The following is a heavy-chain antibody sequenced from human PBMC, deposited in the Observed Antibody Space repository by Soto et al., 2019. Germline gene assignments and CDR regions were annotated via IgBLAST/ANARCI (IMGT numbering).Heavy chain of an antibody. CDR2: IYHSGST. Sequence: QVQLQESGPGLVKPSGTLSLTCAVSSGSISSSNWWSWVHQPPGKGLEWIGEIYHSGSTNYTPSLKSRVTISVDKSKNQFSLKLSSVTAADTAVYYCAGVAGVVTAGGYFDYWGQGTLVTVSS. D-gene: IGHD6-13*01. V-gene: IGHV4-4*02. J-gene: IGHJ4*02. CDR3: AGVAGVVTAGGYFDY. CDR1: SGSISSSNW.